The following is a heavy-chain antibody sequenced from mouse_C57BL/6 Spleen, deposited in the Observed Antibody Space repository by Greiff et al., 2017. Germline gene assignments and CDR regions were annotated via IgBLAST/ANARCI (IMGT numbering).Heavy chain of an antibody. CDR2: IVPETGGT. D-gene: IGHD2-4*01. CDR1: GYTFTDYE. J-gene: IGHJ4*01. CDR3: TRYDYDGYYAMDY. Sequence: VQLQESGAELVRPGASVTLSCKASGYTFTDYEMYWVKQTPGHGLEWIGAIVPETGGTAYNQKFKGKAILTADKSSSTAYMELRSLTSEDSAVYYCTRYDYDGYYAMDYWGQGTSVTVSS. V-gene: IGHV1-15*01.